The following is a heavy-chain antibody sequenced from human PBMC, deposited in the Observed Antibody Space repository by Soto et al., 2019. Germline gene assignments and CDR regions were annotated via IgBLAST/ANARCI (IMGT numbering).Heavy chain of an antibody. J-gene: IGHJ6*02. CDR2: INAGNGNT. V-gene: IGHV1-3*01. CDR1: LYGYASEA. CDR3: ASHDFWSGSNPYYYYGMDV. Sequence: PAEVSCQACLYGYASEARWLVRQATGQRLEWMGWINAGNGNTKYSQKFQGRVTITRDTSASTAYMELSSLRSEDMAVYYCASHDFWSGSNPYYYYGMDVWGQGTTVT. D-gene: IGHD3-3*01.